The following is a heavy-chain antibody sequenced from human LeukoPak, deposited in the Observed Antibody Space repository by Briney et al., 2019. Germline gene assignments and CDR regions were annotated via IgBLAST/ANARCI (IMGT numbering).Heavy chain of an antibody. CDR2: ISSSSSTI. Sequence: GGSLRLSCAASGFTFSSYSMNWVRQAPGKGLEWVSYISSSSSTIYYADSVKGRFTISRDNAKNSLYLQMNSLRAEDTAVYYCAGAFGESPYWYFDLWGRGTLVTVSS. CDR3: AGAFGESPYWYFDL. J-gene: IGHJ2*01. CDR1: GFTFSSYS. V-gene: IGHV3-48*01. D-gene: IGHD3-10*01.